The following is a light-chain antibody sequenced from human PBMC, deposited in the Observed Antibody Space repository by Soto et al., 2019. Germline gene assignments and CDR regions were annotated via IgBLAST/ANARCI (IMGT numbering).Light chain of an antibody. J-gene: IGLJ2*01. CDR1: RSDVGGYNY. Sequence: QSALTQPPSASGSPGQSVTISCTGTRSDVGGYNYVSWYQQHPGKAPKLMIYEVSRRPSGVPDRFSGSKSGNTASLTVSGLQAEDEADYYCSSYAGSNTVLFGGVTKLTVL. CDR3: SSYAGSNTVL. CDR2: EVS. V-gene: IGLV2-8*01.